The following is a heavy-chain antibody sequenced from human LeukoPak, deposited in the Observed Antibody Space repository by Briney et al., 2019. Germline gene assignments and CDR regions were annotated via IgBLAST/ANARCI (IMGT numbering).Heavy chain of an antibody. CDR1: GGSISSSIYY. Sequence: PSETLSLTFTVSGGSISSSIYYWGWIRQPPGKGLEWIGSIYYNANTYYNPSLKSRITISVDTSKNQFSLRLSSVTAADTAVYYCARTPAEGATREVYFDYWGQGTLVTVSS. CDR3: ARTPAEGATREVYFDY. J-gene: IGHJ4*02. V-gene: IGHV4-39*07. CDR2: IYYNANT. D-gene: IGHD1-26*01.